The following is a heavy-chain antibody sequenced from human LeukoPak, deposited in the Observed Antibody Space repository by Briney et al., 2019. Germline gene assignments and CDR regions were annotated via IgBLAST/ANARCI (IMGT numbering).Heavy chain of an antibody. Sequence: GGSLRLSCAASGFTFSSYEMNWVRQAPGKGLEWVSYNSSSGSTLYYADSVKGRFTISRDNAKNSLYLQMNSLRAEDTAVYYCARDSRGVEHAFDIWGQGTMVTVSS. V-gene: IGHV3-48*03. CDR2: NSSSGSTL. D-gene: IGHD1-1*01. J-gene: IGHJ3*02. CDR1: GFTFSSYE. CDR3: ARDSRGVEHAFDI.